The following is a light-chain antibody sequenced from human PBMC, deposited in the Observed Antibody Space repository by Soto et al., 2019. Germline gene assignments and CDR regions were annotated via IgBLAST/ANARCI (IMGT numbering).Light chain of an antibody. J-gene: IGLJ3*02. CDR3: QSYDSILSGNWV. CDR1: SSNIGAGYD. CDR2: GNS. V-gene: IGLV1-40*01. Sequence: QSVLTQPPSVSGAPGQRVTISCTGSSSNIGAGYDVHWYQQLPGTAPKLLIYGNSNRPSGVPDRVSGSKSGTSASLAITGLQAEDEADYYCQSYDSILSGNWVFGGASKLTVL.